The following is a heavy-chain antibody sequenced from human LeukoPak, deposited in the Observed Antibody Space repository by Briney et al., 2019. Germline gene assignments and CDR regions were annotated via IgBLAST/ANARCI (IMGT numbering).Heavy chain of an antibody. V-gene: IGHV3-23*01. Sequence: PGGSLRLSCAVSGFIFSDYAMSWVRQAPGKGLEWVSTISGGGTASYYADSVKGRFTISRDNSKNTLYLQMNSLRAEDTAVYYCAKWEGSSGCAFDYWGQGTLVTVSS. CDR2: ISGGGTAS. CDR1: GFIFSDYA. D-gene: IGHD3-22*01. J-gene: IGHJ4*02. CDR3: AKWEGSSGCAFDY.